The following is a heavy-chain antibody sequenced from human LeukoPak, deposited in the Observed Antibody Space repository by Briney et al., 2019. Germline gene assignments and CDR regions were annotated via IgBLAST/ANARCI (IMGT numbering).Heavy chain of an antibody. CDR1: GFTFTNYA. V-gene: IGHV3-23*01. CDR3: ANTYVCSAPIAGHFDY. D-gene: IGHD2-15*01. J-gene: IGHJ4*02. CDR2: IGGSGAST. Sequence: GGSLRLSCAASGFTFTNYAMNWVRQAPGKGLEWVSTIGGSGASTHYADSVQGRFTISRDNSKNTLYLQMNSLRAEDTAVYYCANTYVCSAPIAGHFDYCGQGTLVTVSS.